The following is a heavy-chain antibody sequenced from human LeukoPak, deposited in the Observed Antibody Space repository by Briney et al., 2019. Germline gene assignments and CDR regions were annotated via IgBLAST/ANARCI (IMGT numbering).Heavy chain of an antibody. CDR2: INPNSGGT. J-gene: IGHJ4*02. CDR1: GYTFTGYY. CDR3: ALCYYGSGSYYRDYFDY. Sequence: ASVKVSCKASGYTFTGYYTHWVRQAPGQGLEWMGWINPNSGGTNYAQKFQGRVTMTRDTSISTAYMELSRLRSDDTAVYYCALCYYGSGSYYRDYFDYWAREPWSPSPQ. D-gene: IGHD3-10*01. V-gene: IGHV1-2*02.